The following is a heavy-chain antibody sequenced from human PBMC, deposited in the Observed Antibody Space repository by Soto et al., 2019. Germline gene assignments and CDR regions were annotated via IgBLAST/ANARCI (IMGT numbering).Heavy chain of an antibody. CDR2: INHSGST. V-gene: IGHV4-34*01. J-gene: IGHJ4*02. Sequence: SETLSLTCAVYGVSFSGYCWSWIRQPPGKGLEWIGEINHSGSTNYNPSLKSRVTISVDTSKNQFSLKLSSVTAADTAVYYCAKNWNWGSLVHWGQGTLVTVSS. D-gene: IGHD7-27*01. CDR1: GVSFSGYC. CDR3: AKNWNWGSLVH.